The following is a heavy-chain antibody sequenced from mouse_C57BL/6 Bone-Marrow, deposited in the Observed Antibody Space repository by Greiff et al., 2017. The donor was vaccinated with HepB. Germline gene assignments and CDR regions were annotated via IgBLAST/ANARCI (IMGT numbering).Heavy chain of an antibody. V-gene: IGHV1-81*01. CDR2: IYPRSGNT. Sequence: VKLMESGAELARPGASVKLSCKASGYTFTSYGISWVKQRTGQGLEWIGEIYPRSGNTDYNEKFKGKATLTADKSSSTAYMELRSLTSEDSAVYFCASRGNLLLRPEFAYWGQGTRVTVSA. CDR3: ASRGNLLLRPEFAY. CDR1: GYTFTSYG. J-gene: IGHJ3*01. D-gene: IGHD1-1*01.